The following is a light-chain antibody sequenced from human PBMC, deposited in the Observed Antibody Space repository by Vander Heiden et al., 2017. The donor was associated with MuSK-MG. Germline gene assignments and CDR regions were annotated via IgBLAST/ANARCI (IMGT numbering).Light chain of an antibody. CDR3: ASYTSSSTWV. V-gene: IGLV2-14*01. CDR1: SSDIGGYNY. CDR2: EVS. J-gene: IGLJ3*02. Sequence: QSALTQPVSVSGSPGQSITISCTGTSSDIGGYNYVSWYQHDPGKAPKLMIYEVSNRPSGVSNRFSGSKSGNTASLTISGLQSEDEADYHCASYTSSSTWVFGGGTKLTVL.